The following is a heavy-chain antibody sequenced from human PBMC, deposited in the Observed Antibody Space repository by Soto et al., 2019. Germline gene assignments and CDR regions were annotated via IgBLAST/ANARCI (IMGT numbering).Heavy chain of an antibody. Sequence: SETLSLTCTVSGGSISSGGYYWSWIHQHPGKGLEWIGYIYYSGSTYYNPSLKSRVTISVDTSKNQFSLKLSSVTAADTAVYYCARGVADYDSSGPPDYWGQGTLVTVSS. V-gene: IGHV4-31*03. CDR1: GGSISSGGYY. D-gene: IGHD3-22*01. CDR2: IYYSGST. CDR3: ARGVADYDSSGPPDY. J-gene: IGHJ4*02.